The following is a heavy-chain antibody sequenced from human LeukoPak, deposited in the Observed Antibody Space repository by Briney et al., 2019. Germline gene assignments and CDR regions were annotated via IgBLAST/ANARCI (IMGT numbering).Heavy chain of an antibody. V-gene: IGHV3-23*01. CDR2: ISGSGGST. D-gene: IGHD3-16*01. CDR3: TTDPPPNDYVWGSYIPYYYYGMDV. CDR1: GFTFSSYA. Sequence: GGSLRLSCAASGFTFSSYAMSWVRQAPGKGLEWVSAISGSGGSTYYADSVKGRFTISRDNSKNPLYLQMNSLKTEDTAVYYCTTDPPPNDYVWGSYIPYYYYGMDVWGQGTTVTVSS. J-gene: IGHJ6*02.